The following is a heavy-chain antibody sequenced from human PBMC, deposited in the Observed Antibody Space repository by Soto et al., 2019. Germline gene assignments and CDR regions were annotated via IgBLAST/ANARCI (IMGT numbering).Heavy chain of an antibody. CDR3: ARRQPLMTIYYYCYMDV. J-gene: IGHJ6*03. CDR2: MNPNSGNT. V-gene: IGHV1-8*01. CDR1: GYTFTSYD. Sequence: QVQLVQSGAEVKKPGASVKVSCKASGYTFTSYDINWVRQATGQGLEWMGWMNPNSGNTGYAQKFQGRVTRTRNTSISTDYMELSSLRSEDTAVYYCARRQPLMTIYYYCYMDVWCKGTTVTVSS.